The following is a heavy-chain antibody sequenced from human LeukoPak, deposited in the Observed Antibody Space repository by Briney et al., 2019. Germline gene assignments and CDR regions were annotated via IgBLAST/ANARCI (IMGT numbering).Heavy chain of an antibody. D-gene: IGHD6-19*01. CDR2: IYHSGST. CDR3: ARDNSSGWYYFDY. J-gene: IGHJ4*02. CDR1: GGSFSGYY. Sequence: ASETLSLTCAVYGGSFSGYYWSWIRQPPGKGLEWIGEIYHSGSTNYNPSLKSRVTISVDKSKNQFSLKLSSVTAADTAVYYCARDNSSGWYYFDYWGQGTLVTVSS. V-gene: IGHV4-34*01.